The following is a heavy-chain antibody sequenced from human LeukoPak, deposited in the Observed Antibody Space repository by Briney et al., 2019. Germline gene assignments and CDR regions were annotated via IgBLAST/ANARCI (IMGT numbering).Heavy chain of an antibody. CDR3: AKDKSYGSGSFYQQ. CDR2: ISGSGGST. V-gene: IGHV3-23*01. D-gene: IGHD3-10*01. J-gene: IGHJ1*01. Sequence: SGISGSGGSTNYADSVKGRFTISRDNSKNTVYLEMNSLRAEYTAVYYCAKDKSYGSGSFYQQWGQGTLVTVSS.